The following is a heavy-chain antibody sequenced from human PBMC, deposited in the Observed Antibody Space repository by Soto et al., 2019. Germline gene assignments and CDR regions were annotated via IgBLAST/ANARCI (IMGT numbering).Heavy chain of an antibody. Sequence: ASVKVSCKTSGYSFTDYTLHWVRQAPRPGLEWMGWVDPKRGDSNSAQKFQGSVTITWDTSITTAYLDLTRLTTNDTATYFCATWVDYGDFEGFDFWGQGTLVSVSS. V-gene: IGHV1-2*04. J-gene: IGHJ4*02. D-gene: IGHD4-17*01. CDR1: GYSFTDYT. CDR2: VDPKRGDS. CDR3: ATWVDYGDFEGFDF.